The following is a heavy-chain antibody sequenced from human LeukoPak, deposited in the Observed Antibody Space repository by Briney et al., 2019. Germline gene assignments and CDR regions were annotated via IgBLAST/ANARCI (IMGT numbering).Heavy chain of an antibody. CDR2: MNPNSGNT. D-gene: IGHD3-10*01. V-gene: IGHV1-8*01. J-gene: IGHJ6*03. Sequence: ASVKVSCKASGYTFTSYYINWVRQATGQGPEWMGWMNPNSGNTDYAQRFQGRVTMTRNTSISTAYMELSSLRSEDTAVYYCARGVGGSGSSPRYYMDVWGKGTTVTISS. CDR1: GYTFTSYY. CDR3: ARGVGGSGSSPRYYMDV.